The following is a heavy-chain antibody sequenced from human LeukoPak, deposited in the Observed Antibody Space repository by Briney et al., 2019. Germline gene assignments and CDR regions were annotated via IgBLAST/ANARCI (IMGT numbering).Heavy chain of an antibody. Sequence: GGSLRLSCAASGFTFSSYWMSWVRQAPGKGLEWVANINQDGSEKYYVDSVKRRFTISRDNAKNSLYLQMNSLRAEDTAVYYCARDVATISNWFDPWGQGTLVTVSS. CDR3: ARDVATISNWFDP. CDR1: GFTFSSYW. V-gene: IGHV3-7*01. D-gene: IGHD5-24*01. J-gene: IGHJ5*02. CDR2: INQDGSEK.